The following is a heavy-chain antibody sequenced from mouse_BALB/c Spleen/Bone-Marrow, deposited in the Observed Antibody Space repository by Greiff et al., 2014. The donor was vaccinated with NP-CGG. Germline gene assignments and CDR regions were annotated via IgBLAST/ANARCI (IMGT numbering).Heavy chain of an antibody. J-gene: IGHJ3*01. V-gene: IGHV1S135*01. D-gene: IGHD2-1*01. CDR2: IDPYNGDT. CDR3: ASCGNYEAWFAY. Sequence: LQESGPELVKPGASVKVSCKACGYAFTSYNIYWVKQSHGKSLEWIGYIDPYNGDTNYNQKFKVKATLTVDKSSSTAYMHLNSLTSEDSAVYYCASCGNYEAWFAYWGQGTLVTVSA. CDR1: GYAFTSYN.